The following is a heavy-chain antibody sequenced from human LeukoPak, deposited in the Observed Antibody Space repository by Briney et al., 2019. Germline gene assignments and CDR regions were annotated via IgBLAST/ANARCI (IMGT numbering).Heavy chain of an antibody. J-gene: IGHJ4*02. CDR1: GGSLSSYY. V-gene: IGHV4-59*01. CDR3: ARDGVAYCGGYCYFFY. D-gene: IGHD2-21*01. Sequence: SETLSLTRTVSGGSLSSYYWSWIRQPPAKGLEWIGYIYYSGSTNYNPSLKGRVTISVDTSKNQSSLKLSSVTAADTAVYYCARDGVAYCGGYCYFFYWGQGTLVTVSS. CDR2: IYYSGST.